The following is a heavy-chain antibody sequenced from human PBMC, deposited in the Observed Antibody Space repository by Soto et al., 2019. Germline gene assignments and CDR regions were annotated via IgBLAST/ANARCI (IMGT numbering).Heavy chain of an antibody. CDR3: AGDSSNYDFWSGYPNWFDP. V-gene: IGHV3-33*01. Sequence: PGGSLRLSCASSGFTFSSYGMHLVRQAPGKGLEWVAVIWYDGSNKYYADSVKGRFTISRDNSKNTLYLQMNSLRAEDTAVYYCAGDSSNYDFWSGYPNWFDPWGQGTLVTVSS. CDR2: IWYDGSNK. CDR1: GFTFSSYG. D-gene: IGHD3-3*01. J-gene: IGHJ5*02.